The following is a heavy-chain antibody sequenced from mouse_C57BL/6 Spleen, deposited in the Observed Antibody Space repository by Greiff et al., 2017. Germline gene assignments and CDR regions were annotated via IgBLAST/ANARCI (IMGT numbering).Heavy chain of an antibody. V-gene: IGHV1-9*01. Sequence: VQLQESGAELMKPGASVKLSCKATGYTFTGYWIKWVKQRPGHGLEWIGEIFPGSGSTNYNEKFKGKATFTADTSSNTAYMQLSSLTTEYSAIYVCASSLTTVVAHFDYGGQGTTLTVSS. J-gene: IGHJ2*01. D-gene: IGHD1-1*01. CDR1: GYTFTGYW. CDR2: IFPGSGST. CDR3: ASSLTTVVAHFDY.